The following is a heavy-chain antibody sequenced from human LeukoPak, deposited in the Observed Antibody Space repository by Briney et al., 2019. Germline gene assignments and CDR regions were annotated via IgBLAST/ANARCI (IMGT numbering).Heavy chain of an antibody. V-gene: IGHV3-7*01. CDR3: AKLLNEGTTYDH. CDR1: GFTFSRFW. J-gene: IGHJ4*02. D-gene: IGHD1-1*01. CDR2: INQDESRK. Sequence: PGGSLRLSRAASGFTFSRFWMSWVRQAPGKGLEWVASINQDESRKHYADSVKGRFTISRDNAKYSLLLQMNSLRAEDTAVYFCAKLLNEGTTYDHWGQGALVTVSS.